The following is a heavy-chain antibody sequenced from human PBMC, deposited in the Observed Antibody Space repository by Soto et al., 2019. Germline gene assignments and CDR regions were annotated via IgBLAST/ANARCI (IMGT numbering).Heavy chain of an antibody. CDR1: GGTFSSYT. V-gene: IGHV1-69*02. J-gene: IGHJ4*02. CDR3: AGIYCSSTSCSFGRFDY. Sequence: QVQLVQSGAEVKKPGSSVKVSCKASGGTFSSYTISWVRQAPGQGLEWMGRIIPILGIANYAQKFQGRVTITADKSTSTAYMELSSLRSEDTAVYYCAGIYCSSTSCSFGRFDYWGQGTLVTVSS. CDR2: IIPILGIA. D-gene: IGHD2-2*01.